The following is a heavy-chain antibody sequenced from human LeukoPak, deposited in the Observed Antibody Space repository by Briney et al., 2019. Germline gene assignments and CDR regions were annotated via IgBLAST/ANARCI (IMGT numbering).Heavy chain of an antibody. J-gene: IGHJ4*02. Sequence: ASVKVSCKASGYTFTSYGISWVRQAPGQGLEWMGWISAYNGNTNYAQKLQGRVTMTTDTSTSTAYMELRSLRSDDTAVYYCARDVGYSGSYYVGEVYWGQGTLVTVSS. CDR2: ISAYNGNT. CDR3: ARDVGYSGSYYVGEVY. D-gene: IGHD1-26*01. V-gene: IGHV1-18*01. CDR1: GYTFTSYG.